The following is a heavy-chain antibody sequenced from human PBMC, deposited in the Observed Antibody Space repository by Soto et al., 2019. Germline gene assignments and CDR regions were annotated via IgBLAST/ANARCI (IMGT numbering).Heavy chain of an antibody. CDR3: ARADPRRYFDWFRSRAFDI. Sequence: PSETLSLTCAVYGGSFSGYYWSWIRQPPGKGLEWIGEINHSGSTNYNPSLKSRVTISVDTSKNQFSLKLSSVTAADTAVYYCARADPRRYFDWFRSRAFDIWGQGTMVTVS. CDR2: INHSGST. CDR1: GGSFSGYY. V-gene: IGHV4-34*01. D-gene: IGHD3-9*01. J-gene: IGHJ3*02.